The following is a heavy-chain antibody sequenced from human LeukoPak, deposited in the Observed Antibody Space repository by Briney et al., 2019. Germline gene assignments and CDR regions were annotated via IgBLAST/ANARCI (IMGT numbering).Heavy chain of an antibody. V-gene: IGHV3-30*04. Sequence: GRSLRLSCAASGFTFSSYAMHWVRQAPGKGLEWVAVISYDGSNKYYADSVKGRFTISRDNSKNTLYLQMNSLRAEDTAVYYCARETSTAEYYFDYWGRGTLVTVSS. D-gene: IGHD4-11*01. J-gene: IGHJ4*02. CDR1: GFTFSSYA. CDR2: ISYDGSNK. CDR3: ARETSTAEYYFDY.